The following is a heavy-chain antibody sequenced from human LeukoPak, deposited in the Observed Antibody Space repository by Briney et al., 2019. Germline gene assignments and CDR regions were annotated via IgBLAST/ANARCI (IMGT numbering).Heavy chain of an antibody. CDR2: IYYSGST. J-gene: IGHJ4*02. V-gene: IGHV4-59*01. CDR1: GGSISSYY. CDR3: ARASLSSGWYY. Sequence: PSETLSLTCTVSGGSISSYYWSWIRQPLGKGLEWIGYIYYSGSTNYNPSLKSRVTISVDTSKNQFSLKLSSVTAADTAVYYCARASLSSGWYYWGQGTLVTVSS. D-gene: IGHD6-19*01.